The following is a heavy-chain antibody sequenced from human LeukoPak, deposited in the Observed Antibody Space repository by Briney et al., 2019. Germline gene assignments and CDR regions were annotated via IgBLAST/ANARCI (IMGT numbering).Heavy chain of an antibody. D-gene: IGHD1-1*01. CDR3: AREQLEPSSHPFDP. CDR2: INSDGSRT. J-gene: IGHJ5*02. V-gene: IGHV3-74*03. CDR1: GISFSSHW. Sequence: GGSLILSCAASGISFSSHWMHWVRQTPEKGLVWVSRINSDGSRTTYADSVKGRFTISRDNAKNTLYLQMNSLRAEDTAVYYCAREQLEPSSHPFDPWGQGTLVTVSS.